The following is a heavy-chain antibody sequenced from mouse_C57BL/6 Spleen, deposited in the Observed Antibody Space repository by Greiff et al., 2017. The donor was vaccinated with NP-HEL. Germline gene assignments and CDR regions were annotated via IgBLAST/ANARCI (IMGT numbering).Heavy chain of an antibody. CDR1: GYTFTSYW. CDR2: IDPSDSYT. D-gene: IGHD2-4*01. CDR3: APLYYDYGGFAY. Sequence: VQLQQPGAELVMPGASVKLSCKASGYTFTSYWMHWVKQRPGQGLEWIGEIDPSDSYTNYNQKFKGKSTLTVDKSSSTAYMQLSSLTSEDSAVYYCAPLYYDYGGFAYWGQGTLVTVSA. V-gene: IGHV1-69*01. J-gene: IGHJ3*01.